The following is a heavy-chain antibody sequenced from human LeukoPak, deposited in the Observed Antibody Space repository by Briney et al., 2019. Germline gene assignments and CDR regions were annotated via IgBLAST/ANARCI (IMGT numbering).Heavy chain of an antibody. CDR1: GGSISSGSYY. D-gene: IGHD2-2*01. V-gene: IGHV4-61*02. Sequence: SQTLSLTCTVSGGSISSGSYYWSWIRQPAGKGLEWIGRTYTSGSTNYNPSLKSRVTISVDTSKNQFSLKLSSVTAADTAVYYCARAGVPAAMGGLAYYYYYYMDVWGKGTTVTVSS. CDR3: ARAGVPAAMGGLAYYYYYYMDV. J-gene: IGHJ6*03. CDR2: TYTSGST.